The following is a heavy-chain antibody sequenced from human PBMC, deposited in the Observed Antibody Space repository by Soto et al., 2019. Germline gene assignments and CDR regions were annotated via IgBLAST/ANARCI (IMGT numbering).Heavy chain of an antibody. Sequence: SETLSLTCSVSGGSISGYYWTWIRQPAGKGLEYIGRIYSSGSTNFSPSLKSRVAMSADTPQNQFSLKLTYMTAADTAIYYCARVQHSGGSYRWFDPWGQGTLVTVSS. CDR3: ARVQHSGGSYRWFDP. J-gene: IGHJ5*02. V-gene: IGHV4-4*07. CDR2: IYSSGST. CDR1: GGSISGYY. D-gene: IGHD2-15*01.